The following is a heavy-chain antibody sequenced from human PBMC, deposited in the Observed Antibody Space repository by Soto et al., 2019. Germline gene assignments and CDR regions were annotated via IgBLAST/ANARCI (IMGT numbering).Heavy chain of an antibody. J-gene: IGHJ4*02. CDR3: AKGGGSGRAYRPSDY. D-gene: IGHD3-16*01. V-gene: IGHV5-51*01. CDR1: GYSFTSYW. Sequence: GASLRISCKGSGYSFTSYWIGWVRQMPGKGLEWMGIIYPCDSDTRYSPSFQGQVTISADKSKLTAYLQWSSLKASDTAMYYCAKGGGSGRAYRPSDYWGQGNLVTVSS. CDR2: IYPCDSDT.